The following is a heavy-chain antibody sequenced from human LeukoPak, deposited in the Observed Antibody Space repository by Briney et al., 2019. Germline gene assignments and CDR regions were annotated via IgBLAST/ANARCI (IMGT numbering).Heavy chain of an antibody. CDR2: INPNSGGT. CDR1: GYTFTGYY. CDR3: ARALAPSGWELKPSQY. V-gene: IGHV1-2*02. D-gene: IGHD1-26*01. J-gene: IGHJ4*02. Sequence: ASVKASCKASGYTFTGYYMHWVRQAPGQGLEWMGWINPNSGGTNYAQKFQGRVTMTRDTSISTAYMELSRLRSDDTAVYYCARALAPSGWELKPSQYWGQGTLVTVSS.